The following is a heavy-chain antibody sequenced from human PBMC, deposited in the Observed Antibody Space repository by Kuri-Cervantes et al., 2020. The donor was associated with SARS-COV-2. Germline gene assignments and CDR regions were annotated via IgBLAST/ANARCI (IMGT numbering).Heavy chain of an antibody. Sequence: ETLSLTCAASGFTFSSYSMNWVRQAPGKGLEWVSSISSSSSYIYYADSVKGRFTISRDNAKNSLYLQMNSLSAEDTAVYYCARDKIFGVANYYYGMDVWGQGTTVTVSS. J-gene: IGHJ6*02. CDR2: ISSSSSYI. CDR1: GFTFSSYS. D-gene: IGHD3-3*01. V-gene: IGHV3-21*01. CDR3: ARDKIFGVANYYYGMDV.